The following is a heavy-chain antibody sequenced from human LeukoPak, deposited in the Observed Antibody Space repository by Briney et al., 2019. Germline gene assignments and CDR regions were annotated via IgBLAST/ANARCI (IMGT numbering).Heavy chain of an antibody. Sequence: ASVKVSCKASGYTFTIYGISWVRQAPGQGLEWMGWISAYNGNTNYAQKLQGRVTMTPDTSTSTAYMELRSLRSDDTAVYYCARSRTPGYSSGWAVDYWGQGTLVTVSS. CDR1: GYTFTIYG. CDR2: ISAYNGNT. CDR3: ARSRTPGYSSGWAVDY. V-gene: IGHV1-18*01. J-gene: IGHJ4*02. D-gene: IGHD6-19*01.